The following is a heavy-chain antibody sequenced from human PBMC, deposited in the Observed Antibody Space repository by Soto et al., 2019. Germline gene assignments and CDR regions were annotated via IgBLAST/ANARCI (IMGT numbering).Heavy chain of an antibody. D-gene: IGHD3-22*01. V-gene: IGHV4-31*03. Sequence: TLSLTFTVSGGSISSGCYYWSWIRQRPGKGLEWIGYIYYSGSTYYNPSLKSRVTISVDTSKNQFSLKLSSVTAADTAVYYCARDYYDSSGEDNWLDPWGQGTLVTVSS. CDR3: ARDYYDSSGEDNWLDP. CDR1: GGSISSGCYY. J-gene: IGHJ5*02. CDR2: IYYSGST.